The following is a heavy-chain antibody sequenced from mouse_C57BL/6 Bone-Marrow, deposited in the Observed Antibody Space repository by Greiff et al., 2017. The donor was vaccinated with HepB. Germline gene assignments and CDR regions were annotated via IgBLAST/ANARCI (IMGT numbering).Heavy chain of an antibody. Sequence: QVQLQQPGAELVKPGASVKLSCKASGYTFTSYWMHWVKQRPGQGLEWIGMIHPNSGSTNYNEKFKSKATLTVDKSSSTAYMQRSSLTSEDSAVYYCAKFYDYEDYFDGWGQGTTLTVAS. CDR3: AKFYDYEDYFDG. V-gene: IGHV1-64*01. D-gene: IGHD2-4*01. J-gene: IGHJ2*01. CDR2: IHPNSGST. CDR1: GYTFTSYW.